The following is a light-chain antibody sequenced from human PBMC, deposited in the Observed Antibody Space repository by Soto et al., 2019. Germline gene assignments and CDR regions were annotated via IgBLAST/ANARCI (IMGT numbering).Light chain of an antibody. CDR1: QSVYNNY. V-gene: IGKV3-20*01. CDR2: AAS. CDR3: QPYGTSSWT. J-gene: IGKJ1*01. Sequence: EIVLTQSPGTLSLSPGERATLSCRASQSVYNNYLAWYQHKPGQAPRLLIYAASSRATGIPDRFSGSGSGTDFTLTISRLEPEDFAVYYCQPYGTSSWTLGQGTKVDI.